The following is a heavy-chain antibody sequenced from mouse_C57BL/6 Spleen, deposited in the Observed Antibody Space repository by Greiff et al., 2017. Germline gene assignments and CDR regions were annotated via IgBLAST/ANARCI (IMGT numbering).Heavy chain of an antibody. J-gene: IGHJ1*03. V-gene: IGHV1-39*01. CDR3: ARMYYGSSYVGWYFDV. D-gene: IGHD1-1*01. CDR1: GYSFTDYN. CDR2: INPNYGTT. Sequence: QLQQSGPELVKPGASVKISCKASGYSFTDYNMNWVKQSNGKSLEWIGVINPNYGTTSYNQKFKGKATLTVDQSSSTAYMQLNSLTSEDSAVYYCARMYYGSSYVGWYFDVWGTGTTVTVSS.